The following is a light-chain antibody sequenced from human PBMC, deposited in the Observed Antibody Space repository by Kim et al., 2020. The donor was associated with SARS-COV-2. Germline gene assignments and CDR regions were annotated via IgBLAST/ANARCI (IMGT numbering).Light chain of an antibody. V-gene: IGLV1-44*01. J-gene: IGLJ2*01. CDR3: AAWDDSLNGRGV. Sequence: RDTVSCSGSSSNIGSNTVNWYQQLPGTAPKLLIYSNNQRPSGVPDRFSGSKSGTSASLAISGLQSEDEADYYCAAWDDSLNGRGVFGGGTQLTVL. CDR2: SNN. CDR1: SSNIGSNT.